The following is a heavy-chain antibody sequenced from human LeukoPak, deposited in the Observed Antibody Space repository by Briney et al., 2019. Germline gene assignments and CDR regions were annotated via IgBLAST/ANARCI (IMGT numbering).Heavy chain of an antibody. CDR3: ARATVTTNYYYYMDV. V-gene: IGHV4-4*07. Sequence: SETLSLACTVSGGSISSYYWSWIRQPAGKGLEWIGRIYTSGSTKYNPSLKSRVTMSVDTSKNQFSLKLSSVTAADTAVYYCARATVTTNYYYYMDVWGKGTTVTVSS. D-gene: IGHD4-17*01. CDR2: IYTSGST. CDR1: GGSISSYY. J-gene: IGHJ6*03.